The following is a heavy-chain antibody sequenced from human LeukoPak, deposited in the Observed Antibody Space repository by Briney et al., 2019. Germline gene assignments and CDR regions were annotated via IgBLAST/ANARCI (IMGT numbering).Heavy chain of an antibody. CDR2: INPGGSST. J-gene: IGHJ4*02. CDR3: ARSNQADDY. D-gene: IGHD4-11*01. V-gene: IGHV3-74*01. Sequence: AGGSLRLSCAASGFTFSNYWMHWVRQVPGKGLVLVSRINPGGSSTTYADSVKGRFTISRDNAKNTLYLQMNSLRAEDTAVYYCARSNQADDYWGQGTLVTVSS. CDR1: GFTFSNYW.